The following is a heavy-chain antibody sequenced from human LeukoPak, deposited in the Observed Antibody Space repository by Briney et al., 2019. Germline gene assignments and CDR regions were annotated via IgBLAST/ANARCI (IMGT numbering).Heavy chain of an antibody. CDR3: ARVKMFYGDFVDS. J-gene: IGHJ4*02. CDR1: GGSISSGSYY. V-gene: IGHV4-61*02. CDR2: IYTSGST. Sequence: SQTLSLTCTVSGGSISSGSYYWSWIRQPAGKGLEWIGRIYTSGSTNYNPSLKSRVTISVDTSKNQFSLKLSSVTAADTAVYYCARVKMFYGDFVDSWGQGILVTVSS. D-gene: IGHD4-17*01.